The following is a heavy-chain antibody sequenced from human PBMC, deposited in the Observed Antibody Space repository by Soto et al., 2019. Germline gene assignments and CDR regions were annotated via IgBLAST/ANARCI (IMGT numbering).Heavy chain of an antibody. D-gene: IGHD5-18*01. CDR2: IWYDGSNK. CDR1: GFTFSSYG. CDR3: ARIRGYSYGYIDY. Sequence: VQLVESGGGVVQPGRSLRLSCAASGFTFSSYGMHWVRQAPGKGLEWVAVIWYDGSNKYYADSVKGRFTISRDNSKNTLYLQMNSLRAEDTAVYYCARIRGYSYGYIDYWGQGTLVTVSS. J-gene: IGHJ4*02. V-gene: IGHV3-33*01.